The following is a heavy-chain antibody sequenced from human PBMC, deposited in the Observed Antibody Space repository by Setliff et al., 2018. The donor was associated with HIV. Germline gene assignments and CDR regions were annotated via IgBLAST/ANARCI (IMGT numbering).Heavy chain of an antibody. D-gene: IGHD2-2*01. V-gene: IGHV1-18*01. Sequence: ASVKVSCKASGYSFTNYGISWVRQAPGQGLEWMGWINTDNGITEYAENFQGRVAMTRDTSMSTAYMELSSLRSDDTAVYYCATSSRIYYYSYMDVWGKGTTVTVSS. CDR2: INTDNGIT. CDR3: ATSSRIYYYSYMDV. CDR1: GYSFTNYG. J-gene: IGHJ6*03.